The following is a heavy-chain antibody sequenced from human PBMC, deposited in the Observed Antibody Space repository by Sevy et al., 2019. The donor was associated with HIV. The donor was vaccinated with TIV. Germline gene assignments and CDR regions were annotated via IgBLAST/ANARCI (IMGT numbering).Heavy chain of an antibody. Sequence: GGSLRLSCAASGFTFSSYAMSWVRQAPGKGLEWVSAISGSGGSTYYADSVKGRFTISRDNSKNTLYLQMNSLRAEDTAVYYCARTRPWYYDFWSGYFYFDYWGQGTLVTVSS. CDR3: ARTRPWYYDFWSGYFYFDY. J-gene: IGHJ4*02. D-gene: IGHD3-3*01. V-gene: IGHV3-23*01. CDR2: ISGSGGST. CDR1: GFTFSSYA.